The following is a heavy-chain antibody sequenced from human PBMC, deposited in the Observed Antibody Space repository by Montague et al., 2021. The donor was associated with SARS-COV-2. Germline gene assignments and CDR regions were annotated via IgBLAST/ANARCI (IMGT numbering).Heavy chain of an antibody. D-gene: IGHD6-19*01. J-gene: IGHJ4*02. CDR1: GGSFSGYY. Sequence: SETLSLTCAVYGGSFSGYYWSWIRQPPGKGLEWIGEINHSGSTKYKSSLKSRVTMSLDRSKNHFSLNLSAVTAADTALYYCAKGRIAVHGKAGSLAGYLHSWGRGTLVTVSP. CDR2: INHSGST. V-gene: IGHV4-34*01. CDR3: AKGRIAVHGKAGSLAGYLHS.